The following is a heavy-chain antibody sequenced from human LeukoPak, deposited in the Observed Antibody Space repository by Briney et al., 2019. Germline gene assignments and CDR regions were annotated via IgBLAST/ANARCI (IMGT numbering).Heavy chain of an antibody. Sequence: PGGSLRLSCEVSGFTFTTYWMSWVRQAPGKGLEWVANINQDGSERNYLDSVKGRFAISRDNAKDSLFLQMNSLRAEDTAVYYCARDEFSIAASFDYWGQGTLVTVSS. CDR3: ARDEFSIAASFDY. J-gene: IGHJ4*02. V-gene: IGHV3-7*01. CDR2: INQDGSER. D-gene: IGHD3-3*02. CDR1: GFTFTTYW.